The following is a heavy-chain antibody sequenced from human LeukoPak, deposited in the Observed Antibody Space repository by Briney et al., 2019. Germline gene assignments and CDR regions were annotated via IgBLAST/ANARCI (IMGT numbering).Heavy chain of an antibody. CDR2: MSGSEDYI. Sequence: GGALRLSCAASGFTFCTYTMRWVRPAPGEGLEWVSAMSGSEDYIYYADSVKGRFTISRDNSKNTLYLQMNNLRAEDTAVYYCAKDFGGLDWGQGTLVTVSS. V-gene: IGHV3-23*01. CDR1: GFTFCTYT. CDR3: AKDFGGLD. D-gene: IGHD3-16*01. J-gene: IGHJ4*02.